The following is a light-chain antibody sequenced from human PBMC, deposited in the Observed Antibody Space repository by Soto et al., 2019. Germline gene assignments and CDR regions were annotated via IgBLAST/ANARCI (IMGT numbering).Light chain of an antibody. V-gene: IGLV2-8*01. CDR1: SSDVGGFNY. CDR2: EVS. CDR3: FSFTSTNTHV. Sequence: SALTQPPSASGSPGQSVTISCSGTSSDVGGFNYVSWYQQHPGRAPKVLIYEVSKRPSGVPDRFSGSKSGNTASLTISGLRAEDEADYYCFSFTSTNTHVFGSGTKVTV. J-gene: IGLJ1*01.